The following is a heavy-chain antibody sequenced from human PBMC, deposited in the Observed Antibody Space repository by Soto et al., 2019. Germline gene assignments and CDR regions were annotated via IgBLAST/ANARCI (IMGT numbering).Heavy chain of an antibody. CDR1: GFTFSSYA. D-gene: IGHD6-13*01. J-gene: IGHJ4*02. Sequence: GGSLRLSCSASGFTFSSYAMHWVRQAPGKGLEYVSAISSNGGSTYYADSVKGRFTISRDNSKNTPYLQMSSLRAEDTAVYYCVKEGAAGSFSYWGQGTLVTVSS. CDR3: VKEGAAGSFSY. V-gene: IGHV3-64D*06. CDR2: ISSNGGST.